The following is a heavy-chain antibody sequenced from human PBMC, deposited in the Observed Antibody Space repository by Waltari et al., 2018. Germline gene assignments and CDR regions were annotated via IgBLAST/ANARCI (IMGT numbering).Heavy chain of an antibody. D-gene: IGHD3-22*01. CDR2: IRSKANSYAT. CDR3: TRSITTGGLDY. CDR1: GFTFSGSA. Sequence: EVQLVESGGGLVQPGGSLKLSCAASGFTFSGSAMHWVRQASGKGLEWVGRIRSKANSYATAYAASVKGRFTIARDDSKNTAYLQMNSLKTEDTAVYYCTRSITTGGLDYWGQGTLVTVSS. J-gene: IGHJ4*02. V-gene: IGHV3-73*02.